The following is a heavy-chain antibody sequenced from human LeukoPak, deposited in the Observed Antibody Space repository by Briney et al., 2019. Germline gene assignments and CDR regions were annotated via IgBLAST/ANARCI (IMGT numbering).Heavy chain of an antibody. CDR3: ARSAKGIAARTFDY. V-gene: IGHV4-4*07. CDR1: GGSISSYY. Sequence: SETLSLTCTVSGGSISSYYWSWIRQPAGKGLEWIGRIYTSGSTNYNPSLKSRVTMSVDTSKDQFSLKLSSVTAADTAVYYCARSAKGIAARTFDYWGQGTLVTVSS. J-gene: IGHJ4*02. CDR2: IYTSGST. D-gene: IGHD6-6*01.